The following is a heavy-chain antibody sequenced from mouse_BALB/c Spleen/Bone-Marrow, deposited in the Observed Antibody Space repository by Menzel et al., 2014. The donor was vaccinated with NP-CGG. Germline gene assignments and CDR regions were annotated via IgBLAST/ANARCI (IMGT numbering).Heavy chain of an antibody. CDR2: INPSNGGT. CDR1: GYTFTTYY. Sequence: QVQLQQSGTELVKPGASVKLSCKASGYTFTTYYIYWVKQRAGQGLEWIGEINPSNGGTNFNEKYKSKATLTVDKSSSTSYMQLSSLTSEDSAVYYCTRDGHNYYATDYWGQGTSVTVSS. V-gene: IGHV1-53*01. CDR3: TRDGHNYYATDY. D-gene: IGHD2-3*01. J-gene: IGHJ4*01.